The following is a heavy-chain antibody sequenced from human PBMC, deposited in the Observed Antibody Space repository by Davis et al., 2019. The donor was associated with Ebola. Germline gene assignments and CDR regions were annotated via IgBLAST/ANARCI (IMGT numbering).Heavy chain of an antibody. D-gene: IGHD1-26*01. CDR2: INAGNGNT. CDR1: GYTFTSYA. J-gene: IGHJ6*02. Sequence: ASVKVSCKASGYTFTSYAMHWVRQAPGQRLEWMGWINAGNGNTKYSQKFQGRVTITRDTSASTAYMELSSLRSEDTAVYYCARGFTTDYYYYGMDVWGQGTTVTVSS. V-gene: IGHV1-3*01. CDR3: ARGFTTDYYYYGMDV.